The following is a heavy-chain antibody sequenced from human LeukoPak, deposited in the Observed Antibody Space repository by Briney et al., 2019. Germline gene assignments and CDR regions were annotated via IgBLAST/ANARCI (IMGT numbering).Heavy chain of an antibody. J-gene: IGHJ4*02. V-gene: IGHV4-31*03. CDR1: GGSISSGGYY. CDR2: IYYSGST. D-gene: IGHD3-22*01. Sequence: PSETLSLTCTVSGGSISSGGYYWSWIRQHPGKGLEWIGYIYYSGSTYYNPSLKSRVTISVDTSKNQFSLKLSSVTAADTAVYYCARDQLSRGSGYSPLDYWGQGTLVTVSS. CDR3: ARDQLSRGSGYSPLDY.